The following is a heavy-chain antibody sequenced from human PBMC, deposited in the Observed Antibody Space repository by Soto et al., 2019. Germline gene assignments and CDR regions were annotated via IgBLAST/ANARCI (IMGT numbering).Heavy chain of an antibody. J-gene: IGHJ4*02. D-gene: IGHD1-26*01. V-gene: IGHV3-21*01. CDR1: GFTLRNYG. Sequence: GGSRILSCAASGFTLRNYGMNWVRQAPGKGLEWVSSITSTTSDIYYADSVKGRFTISRDNAKNSLYLHMNSLRAEDTAVYYCARPYSGSYSFDYWGQGTLVTVSS. CDR2: ITSTTSDI. CDR3: ARPYSGSYSFDY.